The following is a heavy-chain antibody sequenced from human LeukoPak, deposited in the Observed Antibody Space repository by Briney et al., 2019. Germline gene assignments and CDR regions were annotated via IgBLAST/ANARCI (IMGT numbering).Heavy chain of an antibody. CDR1: GGSISISSYY. CDR2: IYYSGSP. D-gene: IGHD1-26*01. V-gene: IGHV4-39*01. Sequence: SETLSLTCTVSGGSISISSYYWGWIRQPPGGGLEWSGSIYYSGSPYYNPSLKSRVTVSVDTSKNQFSLELTSVTAADTAVYYCARQQWELVTPFDYWGQGTLVSVSS. CDR3: ARQQWELVTPFDY. J-gene: IGHJ4*02.